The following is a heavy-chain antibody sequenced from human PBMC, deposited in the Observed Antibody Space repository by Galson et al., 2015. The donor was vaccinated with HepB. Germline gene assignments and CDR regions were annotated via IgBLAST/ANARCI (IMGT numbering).Heavy chain of an antibody. CDR3: ARGYYDYVWGSYRTNWFDP. J-gene: IGHJ5*02. D-gene: IGHD3-16*02. CDR1: GYSFTSYA. CDR2: INVGNGNT. V-gene: IGHV1-3*01. Sequence: VKVSCKASGYSFTSYAMHWVRQAPGQRLEWMGWINVGNGNTEYSQKLQGRVIITRDTSASTAYMELSNLRSEDTAVYYCARGYYDYVWGSYRTNWFDPWGQGTLVTVSS.